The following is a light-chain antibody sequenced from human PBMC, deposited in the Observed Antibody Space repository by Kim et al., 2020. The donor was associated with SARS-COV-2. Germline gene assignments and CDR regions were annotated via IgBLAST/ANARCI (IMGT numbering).Light chain of an antibody. CDR1: QSVTGNY. CDR2: SAS. Sequence: SPGERATLSCGASQSVTGNYLAWYQQNPGQAPRFLIYSASTRATGVPDRFSGSGSGTDFTLTISRLEPEDFAVYYCQRYGGSPPYTYGQGTKLEI. J-gene: IGKJ2*01. CDR3: QRYGGSPPYT. V-gene: IGKV3-20*01.